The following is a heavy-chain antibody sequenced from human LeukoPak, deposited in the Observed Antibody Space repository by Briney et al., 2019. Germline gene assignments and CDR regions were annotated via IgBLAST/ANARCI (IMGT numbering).Heavy chain of an antibody. Sequence: SVKVSCKASGGTFSSYAISWVRQAPGQGLEWMGGIIPIFGTANYAQKFQGRVTMTRDMSTSTVYMELSSLRSEDTAVYYCARSEYSSSSSFDYWGQGTLVTVSS. CDR3: ARSEYSSSSSFDY. J-gene: IGHJ4*02. V-gene: IGHV1-69*05. CDR1: GGTFSSYA. CDR2: IIPIFGTA. D-gene: IGHD6-6*01.